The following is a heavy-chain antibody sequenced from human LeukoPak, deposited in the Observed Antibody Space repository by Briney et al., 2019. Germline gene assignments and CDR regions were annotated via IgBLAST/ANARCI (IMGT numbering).Heavy chain of an antibody. J-gene: IGHJ5*02. CDR1: GGSFSGYY. Sequence: PSETLSLTCAVYGGSFSGYYWSWIRQPPGKGLEWIGEISHSGSTNYNPSLKSRVTISVDTSKNQFSLKVSSVTAADTAVYYCARGYYGSGSYYWFDPWGQGALVTVSS. CDR2: ISHSGST. V-gene: IGHV4-34*01. D-gene: IGHD3-10*01. CDR3: ARGYYGSGSYYWFDP.